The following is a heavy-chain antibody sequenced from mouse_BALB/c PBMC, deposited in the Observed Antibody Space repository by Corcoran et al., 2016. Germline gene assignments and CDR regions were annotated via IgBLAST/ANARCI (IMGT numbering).Heavy chain of an antibody. Sequence: EVQLQQSGPELVKPGASVKISCKASGYSFTGYYMHWVKQSHVKSLEWIGRINPYNGATSYNQNFKDKASLTVDKSSSTAYKELHSLTSEDSAVYYGARGRRYFDYGGQGTTLTVSS. CDR2: INPYNGAT. CDR3: ARGRRYFDY. J-gene: IGHJ2*01. CDR1: GYSFTGYY. V-gene: IGHV1-26*01.